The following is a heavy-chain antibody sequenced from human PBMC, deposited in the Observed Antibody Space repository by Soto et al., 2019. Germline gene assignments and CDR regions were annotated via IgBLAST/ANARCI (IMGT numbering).Heavy chain of an antibody. V-gene: IGHV4-31*03. Sequence: QVQLQESGPGLVKPSQTLSLTCTVSGGSISGGTYYWSWICQPPGQGLEWIGYIYFSGSTYYTPSLKSRVIISVDTSKNQFSLRLSSVTAADTAVYYCARGDWPTQMDVWGQGTTVTVSS. D-gene: IGHD2-21*01. J-gene: IGHJ6*02. CDR1: GGSISGGTYY. CDR2: IYFSGST. CDR3: ARGDWPTQMDV.